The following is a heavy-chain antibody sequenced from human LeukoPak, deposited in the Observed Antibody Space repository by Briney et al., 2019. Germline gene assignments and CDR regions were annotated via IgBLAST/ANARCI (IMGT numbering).Heavy chain of an antibody. Sequence: ASVNVSCKASGYSFSSCSISWVRQAPGQGLEWMGWISGYNGNTNYAQKFQGRVTLTTDTSTSTAYMELRSLRSDDTAIYYCARGLNWNYDLGWVAPWGQGTLVAVSS. D-gene: IGHD1-7*01. J-gene: IGHJ5*02. CDR3: ARGLNWNYDLGWVAP. CDR2: ISGYNGNT. CDR1: GYSFSSCS. V-gene: IGHV1-18*01.